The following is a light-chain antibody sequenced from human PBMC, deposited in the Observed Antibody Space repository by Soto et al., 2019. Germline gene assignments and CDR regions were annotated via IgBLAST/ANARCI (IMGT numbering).Light chain of an antibody. Sequence: DIQMTQSPSSVSASIGDRVTITRRASQDIGRRLAWFQQKPGKAPKYRIQAASSLQGGVPSTLSGSGSGTEFTLTITSLQPDDSGVYYCQQYKSSSTFGQGTKVDIK. J-gene: IGKJ1*01. CDR2: AAS. CDR3: QQYKSSST. V-gene: IGKV1-12*01. CDR1: QDIGRR.